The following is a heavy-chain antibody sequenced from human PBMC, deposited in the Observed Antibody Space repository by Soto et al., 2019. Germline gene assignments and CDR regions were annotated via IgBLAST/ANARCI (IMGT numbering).Heavy chain of an antibody. CDR1: GFTFDDYA. V-gene: IGHV3-9*01. D-gene: IGHD3-10*01. Sequence: AGGSLRLSCAASGFTFDDYAMHWVRQAPGKGLEWVSGISWNSGSIGYADSVKGRFTISRDNAKNSLYLQMNSLRAEDTALYYCAKDSGSGPHYYYYYGMDVWGQGTTVTVSS. CDR3: AKDSGSGPHYYYYYGMDV. CDR2: ISWNSGSI. J-gene: IGHJ6*02.